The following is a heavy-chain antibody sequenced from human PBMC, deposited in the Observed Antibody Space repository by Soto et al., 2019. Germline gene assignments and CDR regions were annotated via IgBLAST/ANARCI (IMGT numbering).Heavy chain of an antibody. V-gene: IGHV1-69*13. D-gene: IGHD6-13*01. CDR3: ARDRAAAGPGGGMDV. Sequence: LVKVSCKASGGTFSSYAISWVRQAPGQGLEWMGGIIPIFGTANYAQKFQGRVTITADESTSTAYMELSSLRSEDTAVYYCARDRAAAGPGGGMDVWGQGTTVTVSS. CDR2: IIPIFGTA. CDR1: GGTFSSYA. J-gene: IGHJ6*02.